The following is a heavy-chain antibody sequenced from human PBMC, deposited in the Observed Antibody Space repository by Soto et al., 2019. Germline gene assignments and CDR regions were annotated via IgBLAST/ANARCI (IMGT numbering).Heavy chain of an antibody. D-gene: IGHD3-22*01. CDR3: TTSNYDYDSSGYSYDAFDI. V-gene: IGHV3-15*07. CDR2: IKSKTDGGTT. CDR1: GFTFSNAW. J-gene: IGHJ3*02. Sequence: GGSLRLSCAASGFTFSNAWMNWVRQAPGKGLEWVGRIKSKTDGGTTDYAAPVKGRFTISRDDSKNTLYLQMNSLKTEDTAVYYCTTSNYDYDSSGYSYDAFDIWGQGTMVTVSS.